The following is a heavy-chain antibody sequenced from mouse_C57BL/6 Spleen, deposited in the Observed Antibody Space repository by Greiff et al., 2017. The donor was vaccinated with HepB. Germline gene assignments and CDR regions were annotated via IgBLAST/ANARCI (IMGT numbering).Heavy chain of an antibody. J-gene: IGHJ2*01. V-gene: IGHV2-2*01. CDR2: IWSGGST. D-gene: IGHD1-1*01. CDR3: ARTGGSSHVYYFDY. CDR1: GFSLTSYG. Sequence: VQRVESGPGLVQPSQSLSITCTVSGFSLTSYGVHWVRQSPGKGLEWLGVIWSGGSTDYNAAFISRLSISKDNSKSQVFFKMNSLQADDTAIYYCARTGGSSHVYYFDYWGQGTTLTVSS.